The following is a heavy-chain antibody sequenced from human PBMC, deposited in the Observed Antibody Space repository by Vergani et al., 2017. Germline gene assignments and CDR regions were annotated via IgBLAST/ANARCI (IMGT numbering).Heavy chain of an antibody. CDR1: GFSLSNARMG. D-gene: IGHD3-16*01. V-gene: IGHV2-26*01. Sequence: QVTLKESGPVLVKPTETLTLICTVPGFSLSNARMGVSWIRQPAGRAVGWLAHIFSNDEKSYSISLKSRLTISKDTSKSQVVLTMTNMDPVDTATYYCARVWETGKGPGRYDPWGQGTLVTVSS. J-gene: IGHJ5*02. CDR3: ARVWETGKGPGRYDP. CDR2: IFSNDEK.